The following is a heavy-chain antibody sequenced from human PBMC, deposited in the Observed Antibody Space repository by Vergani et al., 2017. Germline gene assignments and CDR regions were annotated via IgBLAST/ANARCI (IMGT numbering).Heavy chain of an antibody. CDR1: GGSISSSSSY. CDR2: HYYSGST. J-gene: IGHJ4*02. D-gene: IGHD3-22*01. V-gene: IGHV4-39*07. Sequence: QLQLQESGPGLVKPSETLSLTCTVSGGSISSSSSYWGWIRQPPGKGLEWIGSHYYSGSTYYNPSLKSRVTISVDTSKNQFSLKLSSVTAADTAVYYCASSINYYDSSGSFLVDYWGQGTVVTVSS. CDR3: ASSINYYDSSGSFLVDY.